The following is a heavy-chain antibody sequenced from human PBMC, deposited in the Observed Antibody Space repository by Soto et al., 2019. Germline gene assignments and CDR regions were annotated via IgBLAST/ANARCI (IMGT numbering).Heavy chain of an antibody. D-gene: IGHD3-10*01. Sequence: PGGSLRLSCAASGFTFSSYAMSWVRQAPGKGLEWVSAISGSGCSTYYADSVKGRFTISRDNSKNTLYLQMNSLRAEDTAVYYCAKDIGLGITRFDYWGQGTLVTVSS. CDR1: GFTFSSYA. CDR3: AKDIGLGITRFDY. J-gene: IGHJ4*02. V-gene: IGHV3-23*01. CDR2: ISGSGCST.